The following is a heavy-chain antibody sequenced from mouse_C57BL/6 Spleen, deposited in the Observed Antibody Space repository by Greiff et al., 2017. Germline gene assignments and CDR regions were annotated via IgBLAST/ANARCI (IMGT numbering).Heavy chain of an antibody. CDR3: ARWSNYYAMDY. V-gene: IGHV5-12*01. CDR1: GFTFSDYY. Sequence: EVQGVESGGGLVQPGGSLKLSCAASGFTFSDYYMYWVRQTPGKRLEWVAYISNGGGSTYYPDTVKGRFTISRDNAKNTLYLQMSRLKSEDTAMYYCARWSNYYAMDYWGQGTSVTVSS. J-gene: IGHJ4*01. CDR2: ISNGGGST. D-gene: IGHD2-5*01.